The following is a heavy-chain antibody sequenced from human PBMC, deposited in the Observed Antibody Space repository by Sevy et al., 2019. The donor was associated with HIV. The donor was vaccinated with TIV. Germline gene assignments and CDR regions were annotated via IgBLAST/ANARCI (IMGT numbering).Heavy chain of an antibody. CDR3: TKTYDILTGRDY. D-gene: IGHD3-9*01. V-gene: IGHV3-73*01. J-gene: IGHJ4*02. Sequence: GGSLRLSCAASGFTFSGSTIHWIRQAPGKGLEWVGRIRRKNNNYATTYTASVIGRFTISRDDSMNTAYLQMNSLKTEDTAVYYCTKTYDILTGRDYWGQRTLVTVSS. CDR1: GFTFSGST. CDR2: IRRKNNNYAT.